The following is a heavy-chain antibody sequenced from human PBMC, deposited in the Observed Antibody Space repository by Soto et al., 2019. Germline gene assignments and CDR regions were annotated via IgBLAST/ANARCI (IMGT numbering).Heavy chain of an antibody. CDR2: ISSSGSTI. Sequence: PGGSLRLSCAASGFTFSSYEMNWVRQAPGKGLEWVSYISSSGSTIYYADSVKGRFTISGDNAKNSLYLQMNSLRAEDTAVYYCARCLPAGTTYYYYYYGMDVWGQGTTVTVSS. CDR1: GFTFSSYE. D-gene: IGHD1-7*01. V-gene: IGHV3-48*03. J-gene: IGHJ6*02. CDR3: ARCLPAGTTYYYYYYGMDV.